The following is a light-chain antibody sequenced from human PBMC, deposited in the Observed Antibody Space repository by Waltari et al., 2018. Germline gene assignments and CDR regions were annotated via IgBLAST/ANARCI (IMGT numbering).Light chain of an antibody. J-gene: IGLJ2*01. CDR2: DDD. Sequence: FILTQPHSVSESPGKTVTISCTRSGGSIARNYVQWYQQRPGSAPTTVIYDDDQRPAGVPDRCSGSIDSSSNSDSLTISELKTEDEADYYCQSYDSNESVVFGGGTKLTVL. CDR1: GGSIARNY. CDR3: QSYDSNESVV. V-gene: IGLV6-57*04.